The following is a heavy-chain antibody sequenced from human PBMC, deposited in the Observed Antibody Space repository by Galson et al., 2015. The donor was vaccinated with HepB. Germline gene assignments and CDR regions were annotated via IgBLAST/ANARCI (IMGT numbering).Heavy chain of an antibody. CDR1: GHTFTGYH. D-gene: IGHD3-22*01. CDR3: ARRDSSAWYFDL. Sequence: SVKVSCKASGHTFTGYHMHWVRQAPGQGLEWMGWINPHSGGTKYSQNFQGRVAMSVDASRNQISLKLSSVTAADTAIYFCARRDSSAWYFDLWGQGTRVTVSS. J-gene: IGHJ4*02. CDR2: INPHSGGT. V-gene: IGHV1-2*02.